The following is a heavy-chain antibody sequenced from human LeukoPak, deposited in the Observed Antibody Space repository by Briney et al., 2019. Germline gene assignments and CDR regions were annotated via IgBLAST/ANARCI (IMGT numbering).Heavy chain of an antibody. CDR1: GYTFTGYY. J-gene: IGHJ4*02. Sequence: GASVKVSCKASGYTFTGYYMHWVRQAPGQGLEWMGWINPNSGGTKYAQKFQGRVTMTRDTSISTAYMELSRLRSDDTAVYYCAREVSTADFDYWGQGTLVTVSS. CDR2: INPNSGGT. V-gene: IGHV1-2*02. CDR3: AREVSTADFDY. D-gene: IGHD5/OR15-5a*01.